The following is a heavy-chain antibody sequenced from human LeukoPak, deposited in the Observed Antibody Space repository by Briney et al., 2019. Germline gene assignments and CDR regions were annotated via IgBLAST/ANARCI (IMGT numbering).Heavy chain of an antibody. CDR2: ISGSGGST. CDR3: AKGKAAIIAAAGSVFDY. CDR1: GFIFSSYA. Sequence: GGSLRLSCAASGFIFSSYAMSWVRQAPGKGLEWVSAISGSGGSTYYADSVKGRFTISRDNSKNTLYLQMNSLRAEDTAVYYCAKGKAAIIAAAGSVFDYWGQGTLVTVSS. J-gene: IGHJ4*02. D-gene: IGHD6-13*01. V-gene: IGHV3-23*01.